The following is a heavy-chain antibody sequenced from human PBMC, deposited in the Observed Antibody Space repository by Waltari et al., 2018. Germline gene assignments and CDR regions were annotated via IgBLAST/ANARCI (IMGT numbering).Heavy chain of an antibody. Sequence: QVQLQQWGACLLKPSETLSLTCAVYGGSFIGYYWSCIRQPPGKGVAWVGKISNRGNTNYNPSGKSRVSISVDTSKKQFSQKLSSVAAADTAVYYCARSRDDRSGYYPSRDFDIWGQGIMVTVPS. CDR2: ISNRGNT. J-gene: IGHJ3*02. D-gene: IGHD3-22*01. CDR1: GGSFIGYY. CDR3: ARSRDDRSGYYPSRDFDI. V-gene: IGHV4-34*01.